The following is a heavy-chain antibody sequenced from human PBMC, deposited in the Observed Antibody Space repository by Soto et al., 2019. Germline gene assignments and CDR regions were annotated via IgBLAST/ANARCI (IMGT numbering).Heavy chain of an antibody. D-gene: IGHD6-13*01. CDR3: ATDLIAAAGRRDY. CDR2: FDPEDGET. V-gene: IGHV1-24*01. Sequence: VASVKVSCKVSGYTLTELSMHWVRQAPGKGLEWMGGFDPEDGETIYAQKFQGRVTMTEDTSTDTAYMELSSLRSEDTAVYYCATDLIAAAGRRDYWGQGTLVTVSS. J-gene: IGHJ4*02. CDR1: GYTLTELS.